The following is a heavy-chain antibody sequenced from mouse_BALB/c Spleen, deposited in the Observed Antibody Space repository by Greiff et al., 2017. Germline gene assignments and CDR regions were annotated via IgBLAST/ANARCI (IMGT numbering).Heavy chain of an antibody. CDR3: ARAETTMITTREFAY. V-gene: IGHV1-69*01. D-gene: IGHD2-4*01. CDR2: IDTSDSYT. CDR1: GYTFTDYW. Sequence: VQLQQPGAELVMPGASVKMSCKASGYTFTDYWMHWVKQRPGQGLEWIGAIDTSDSYTSYNQKFKGKATLTVDESSSTAYMQLSSLTSEDSAVYYCARAETTMITTREFAYWGQGTLVTVSA. J-gene: IGHJ3*01.